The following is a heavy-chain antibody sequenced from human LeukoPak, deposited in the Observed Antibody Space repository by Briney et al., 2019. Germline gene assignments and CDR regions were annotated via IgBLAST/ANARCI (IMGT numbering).Heavy chain of an antibody. V-gene: IGHV3-30*03. J-gene: IGHJ4*02. CDR1: GFTFSSYG. D-gene: IGHD4-17*01. CDR3: VADLGDYADF. Sequence: GRSLRLSCAACGFTFSSYGMHWVRQAPGKGLEWVAVISYDGSNKYYADSVKGRFTISRDNAKSTLYLQMNSLRVEDTAVYYCVADLGDYADFWGQGTLVTVSS. CDR2: ISYDGSNK.